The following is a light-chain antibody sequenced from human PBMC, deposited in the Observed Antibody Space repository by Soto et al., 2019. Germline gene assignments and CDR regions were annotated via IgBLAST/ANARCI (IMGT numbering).Light chain of an antibody. CDR1: QSVSNY. CDR3: QQRTHWPPWT. J-gene: IGKJ1*01. CDR2: DAS. Sequence: EIVLTQSPATLSLSPGERATLSCRASQSVSNYLDWYQQKPGQAPRLLIYDASNRATGTPARFSGSGSGTEFTLTISSLEPEDFAVYYCQQRTHWPPWTFGQGTKVEIK. V-gene: IGKV3-11*01.